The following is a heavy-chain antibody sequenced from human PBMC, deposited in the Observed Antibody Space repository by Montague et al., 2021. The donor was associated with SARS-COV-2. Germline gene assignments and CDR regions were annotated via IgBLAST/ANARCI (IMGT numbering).Heavy chain of an antibody. Sequence: SETLSLTCTVSGGSITSYFWSWIRQPPGSGLEWIGYISYSGKTNYNPSLKSRVTFSVDTSKNQFSLKLSSVTAADTALYYCARDPNFDGSESPPLYWYFDLWGRGTLVTVSS. CDR2: ISYSGKT. D-gene: IGHD3-10*01. CDR3: ARDPNFDGSESPPLYWYFDL. CDR1: GGSITSYF. V-gene: IGHV4-59*01. J-gene: IGHJ2*01.